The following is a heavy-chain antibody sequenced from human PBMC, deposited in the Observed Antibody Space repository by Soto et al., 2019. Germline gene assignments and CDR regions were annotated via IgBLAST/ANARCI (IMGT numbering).Heavy chain of an antibody. CDR1: GFTFSSYS. Sequence: GGSLRLSCAASGFTFSSYSMNWVRQAPGKGLEWVSSISSSSSYIYYADSVKGRFTISRDNAKNSLYLQMNSLRAEDTAVYYCASPGSECSGGSCYGYWGQGTLVTVSS. CDR3: ASPGSECSGGSCYGY. V-gene: IGHV3-21*01. CDR2: ISSSSSYI. J-gene: IGHJ4*02. D-gene: IGHD2-15*01.